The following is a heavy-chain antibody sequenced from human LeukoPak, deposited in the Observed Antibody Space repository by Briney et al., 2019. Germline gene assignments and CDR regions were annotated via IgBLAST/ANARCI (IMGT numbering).Heavy chain of an antibody. Sequence: PGGSLRLSCAASGFTFSDYWMHWVRQGSGKGLVWVSRINSDGSTTSSADSVKGRFTISRDNAKNSLYLQMNSLRAEDTAVYYCARAGGGYSYADYWGQGTLVTVSS. J-gene: IGHJ4*02. CDR1: GFTFSDYW. D-gene: IGHD5-18*01. CDR3: ARAGGGYSYADY. V-gene: IGHV3-74*01. CDR2: INSDGSTT.